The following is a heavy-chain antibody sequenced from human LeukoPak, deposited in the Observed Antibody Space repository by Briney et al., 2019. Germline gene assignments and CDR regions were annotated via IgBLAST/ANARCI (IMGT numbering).Heavy chain of an antibody. CDR3: ARLWLGYYFDY. CDR1: GGSISGYY. CDR2: IYTSGST. V-gene: IGHV4-4*09. Sequence: SETLSLTCTVSGGSISGYYWSWIRQPPGKGLEWNGYIYTSGSTNYSPSLKSRVTISLDTSKSQFSLKLSSVTAADSAVYYCARLWLGYYFDYWGQGTLVTVSS. D-gene: IGHD6-19*01. J-gene: IGHJ4*02.